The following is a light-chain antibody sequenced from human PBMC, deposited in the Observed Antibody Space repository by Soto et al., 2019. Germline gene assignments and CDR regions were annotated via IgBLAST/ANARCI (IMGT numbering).Light chain of an antibody. CDR2: GNR. CDR3: AAWDDSLSGVV. Sequence: QSVLTQPPSVSGAPGQRVTISCTGSSSNIGAGYDVHWYQQLPGTAPKLVIYGNRNRPSGVPDRFSGSKSGTSASLAITGLQAEDEADYYCAAWDDSLSGVVFGGGTKVTVL. J-gene: IGLJ2*01. CDR1: SSNIGAGYD. V-gene: IGLV1-40*01.